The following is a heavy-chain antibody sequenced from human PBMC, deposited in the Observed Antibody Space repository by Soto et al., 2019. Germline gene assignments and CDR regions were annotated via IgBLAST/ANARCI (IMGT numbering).Heavy chain of an antibody. Sequence: SVKVSCKASGGTFSSYAISWVRQAPGQGLEWMGGIIPIFGTANYAQKFQGRVTITADESTSTAYMELSSPRPEDTALYYCTKARLWGGDGYNSYYYNAMDVWGQGTTVTVSS. V-gene: IGHV1-69*13. CDR1: GGTFSSYA. D-gene: IGHD3-16*01. CDR2: IIPIFGTA. CDR3: TKARLWGGDGYNSYYYNAMDV. J-gene: IGHJ6*02.